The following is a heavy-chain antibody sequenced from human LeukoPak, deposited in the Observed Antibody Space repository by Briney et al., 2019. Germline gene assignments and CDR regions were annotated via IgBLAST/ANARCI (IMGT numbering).Heavy chain of an antibody. CDR1: GFTFSSYS. CDR3: ARGIIAAAGHFDY. CDR2: ISSSSSYI. D-gene: IGHD6-13*01. V-gene: IGHV3-21*01. J-gene: IGHJ4*02. Sequence: GGSLRLSCVASGFTFSSYSMNWVRQAPGKGLEWVSSISSSSSYIYYADSVKGRFTISRDNAKNSLYLQMNSLRAEDTAVYYCARGIIAAAGHFDYWGQGTLVTVYS.